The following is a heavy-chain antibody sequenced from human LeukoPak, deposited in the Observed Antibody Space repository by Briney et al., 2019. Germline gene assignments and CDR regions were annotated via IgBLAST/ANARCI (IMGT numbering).Heavy chain of an antibody. Sequence: ASVKVSCKASGYTFTGYYMHWVRQAPGQGLEWMGRINPNSGGTNYAQKFQGWVTMTRDTSISTVYMELSRLRSDDTAVHYCARGSAGARSNYVGARHYYFDYWGQGTLVTVSS. V-gene: IGHV1-2*04. J-gene: IGHJ4*02. CDR2: INPNSGGT. D-gene: IGHD4-11*01. CDR1: GYTFTGYY. CDR3: ARGSAGARSNYVGARHYYFDY.